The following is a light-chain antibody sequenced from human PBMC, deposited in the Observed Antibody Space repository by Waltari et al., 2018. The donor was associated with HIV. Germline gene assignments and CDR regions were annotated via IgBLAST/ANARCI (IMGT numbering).Light chain of an antibody. CDR1: SGHSSYA. Sequence: QVVLTQSPSASASLGASVKLTCTLSSGHSSYAIAWHQQQPEKGPRYLMKLKSDGSHTKGAGIPERFSGSSSGAERYLTISSLQSEDEADYYCQTWDTGIRVFGFGTKVTVL. CDR3: QTWDTGIRV. J-gene: IGLJ1*01. V-gene: IGLV4-69*02. CDR2: LKSDGSH.